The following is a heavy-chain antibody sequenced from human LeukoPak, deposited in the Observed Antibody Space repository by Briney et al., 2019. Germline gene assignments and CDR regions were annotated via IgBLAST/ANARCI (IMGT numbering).Heavy chain of an antibody. J-gene: IGHJ4*02. CDR1: GFTFSRNA. CDR3: AKVQYYGSGSYYIFPFDY. CDR2: ISGSDGST. D-gene: IGHD3-10*01. V-gene: IGHV3-23*01. Sequence: GGSLRLSCAASGFTFSRNAMSWVRQAPGKGLEWVSVISGSDGSTYYSDSVKGRFTISRDNSKNTLYLQMNSLRAEDTAVYYCAKVQYYGSGSYYIFPFDYWGQGTLITVSS.